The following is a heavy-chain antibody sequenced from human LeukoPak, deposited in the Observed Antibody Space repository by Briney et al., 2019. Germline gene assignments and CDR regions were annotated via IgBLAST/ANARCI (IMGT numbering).Heavy chain of an antibody. D-gene: IGHD3-10*01. V-gene: IGHV4-34*01. J-gene: IGHJ4*02. CDR2: INHSGST. CDR1: GGSFSGYY. CDR3: ARGFYGSGSSNLDY. Sequence: SETLSLTCAVYGGSFSGYYWSWIRQPPGKGLEWIGEINHSGSTNYNPSLKSRVTISVDTSKIQFSLKLSSVTAADTAVYYCARGFYGSGSSNLDYWGQGTLVTVSS.